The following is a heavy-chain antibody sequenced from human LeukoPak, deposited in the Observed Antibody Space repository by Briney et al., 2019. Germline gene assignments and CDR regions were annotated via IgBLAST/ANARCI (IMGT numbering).Heavy chain of an antibody. D-gene: IGHD3-3*01. J-gene: IGHJ3*02. CDR1: GGSISSYY. CDR3: AREGSRSGTDAFDI. Sequence: SETLSLTCTVSGGSISSYYWSWIRQPPGKGLEWIGYIYYSGSTNYNPSLKSRVTISVDTSKNQFSLKLSSVTAADMAVYYCAREGSRSGTDAFDIWGQGTMVTVSS. V-gene: IGHV4-59*01. CDR2: IYYSGST.